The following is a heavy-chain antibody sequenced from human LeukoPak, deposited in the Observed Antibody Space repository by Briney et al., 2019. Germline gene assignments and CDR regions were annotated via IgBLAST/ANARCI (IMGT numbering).Heavy chain of an antibody. CDR2: INQDGSDK. Sequence: GGSLRLSCAASGFTFSSYSMNWVRQAPGKGLEWVANINQDGSDKTILDSVKGRFTISRDNAKNSLYLQMNSLRAEDTAVYYCARSWSSGYYFDFWGQGTLVTVSS. CDR3: ARSWSSGYYFDF. V-gene: IGHV3-7*01. CDR1: GFTFSSYS. J-gene: IGHJ4*02. D-gene: IGHD3-22*01.